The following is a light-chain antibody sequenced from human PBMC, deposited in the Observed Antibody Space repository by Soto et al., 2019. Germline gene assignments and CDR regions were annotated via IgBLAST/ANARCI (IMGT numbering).Light chain of an antibody. Sequence: EIVMTQSPATLSGSPGDRATLSCRASQSVSSNLAWYQQKPGQAPRLLIYCASTRATGIPARFSGSGSGTEFTLTISSLQSEDFAVYYCQQYNNWTGTFGQGTKLEIK. CDR2: CAS. CDR3: QQYNNWTGT. J-gene: IGKJ2*01. V-gene: IGKV3-15*01. CDR1: QSVSSN.